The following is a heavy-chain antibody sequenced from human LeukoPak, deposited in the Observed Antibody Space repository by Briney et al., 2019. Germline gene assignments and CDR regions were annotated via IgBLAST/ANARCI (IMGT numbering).Heavy chain of an antibody. CDR3: AKGRTRLTTTPFDY. CDR1: GFTFSSYA. Sequence: PGGSLRLSCAASGFTFSSYAMSWVRQAPGKGLEWVSAISSSGVNTYFADSVKGRFTISRDNSKNTLYLQMNSLRAEDTAVYYCAKGRTRLTTTPFDYWGQGTLVTVSS. D-gene: IGHD4-17*01. V-gene: IGHV3-23*01. CDR2: ISSSGVNT. J-gene: IGHJ4*02.